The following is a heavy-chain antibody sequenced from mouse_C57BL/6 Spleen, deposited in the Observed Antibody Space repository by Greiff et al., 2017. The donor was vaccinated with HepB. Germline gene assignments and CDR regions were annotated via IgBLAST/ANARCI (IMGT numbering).Heavy chain of an antibody. V-gene: IGHV1-26*01. Sequence: VQLQQSGPELVKPGASVKISCKASGYTFTDYYMNWVKQSHGKSLEWIGDINPNNGGTSYNQKFKGKATLTVDKSSSTAYMELRSLTSEDSAVYYCARSGWLRYFDVWGTGTTVTVSS. CDR1: GYTFTDYY. D-gene: IGHD2-3*01. J-gene: IGHJ1*03. CDR3: ARSGWLRYFDV. CDR2: INPNNGGT.